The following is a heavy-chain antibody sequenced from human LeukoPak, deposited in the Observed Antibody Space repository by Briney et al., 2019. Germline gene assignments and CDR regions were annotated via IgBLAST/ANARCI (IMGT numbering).Heavy chain of an antibody. Sequence: GGSLRLSCAASGFTFSDYTMNWVRQAPGKGLELVSSISTSSSYIYFADSVRGRFTISRDNAKNSLYPQMNSLRAEDTAVYYCARGAYGSGTSLGYWGPGTLVTVSS. J-gene: IGHJ4*02. V-gene: IGHV3-21*06. CDR2: ISTSSSYI. D-gene: IGHD3-10*01. CDR1: GFTFSDYT. CDR3: ARGAYGSGTSLGY.